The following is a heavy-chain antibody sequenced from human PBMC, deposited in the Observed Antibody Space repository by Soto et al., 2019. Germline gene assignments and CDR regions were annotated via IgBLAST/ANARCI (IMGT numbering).Heavy chain of an antibody. D-gene: IGHD3-22*01. V-gene: IGHV3-21*01. J-gene: IGHJ4*02. CDR1: GFTFSSYS. CDR2: ISSSSSYI. CDR3: ARETSPYYDSSGYYYGPIDY. Sequence: GGSLRLSCAASGFTFSSYSMNWVRQAPGKGLEWVSSISSSSSYIYYADSVKGRFTISRDNAKNSLYLQMNSLRAEDTAVYYCARETSPYYDSSGYYYGPIDYWGQGTLVTVSS.